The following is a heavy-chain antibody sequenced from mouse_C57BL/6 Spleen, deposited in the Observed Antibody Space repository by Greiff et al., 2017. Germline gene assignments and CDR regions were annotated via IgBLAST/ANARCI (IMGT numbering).Heavy chain of an antibody. CDR3: ARNAPRAMDY. CDR1: GFTFSDYG. CDR2: ISSGSSTI. V-gene: IGHV5-17*01. J-gene: IGHJ4*01. Sequence: EVMLVESGGGLVKPGGSLKLSCAASGFTFSDYGMHWVRQAPEKGLEWVAYISSGSSTIYYADTVKGRFTISRDNAKNTLFLQMTSRRSEDTAMYYCARNAPRAMDYWGQGTSVTVSS.